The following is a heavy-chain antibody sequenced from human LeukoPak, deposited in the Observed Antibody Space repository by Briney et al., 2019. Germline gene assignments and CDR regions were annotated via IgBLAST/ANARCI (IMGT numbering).Heavy chain of an antibody. CDR1: GGTFSSYT. J-gene: IGHJ6*02. Sequence: ASVKVSCKASGGTFSSYTISWVRQATGQGLEWMGRIIPILGIANYAQKFQGRVTITADKSTSTAYMELSSLRSEDTAVYYCARTTPRGTVTTDYYYYGMDVWGQGTTVTVSS. D-gene: IGHD4-11*01. V-gene: IGHV1-69*02. CDR2: IIPILGIA. CDR3: ARTTPRGTVTTDYYYYGMDV.